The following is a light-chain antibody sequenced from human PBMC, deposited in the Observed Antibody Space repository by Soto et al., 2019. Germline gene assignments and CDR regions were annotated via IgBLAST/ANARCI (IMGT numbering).Light chain of an antibody. CDR3: SSYTSQSTGV. J-gene: IGLJ3*02. CDR2: DVS. V-gene: IGLV2-14*01. CDR1: SSDVGGYNY. Sequence: QSALTQPASVSGSPGQSITISCTGTSSDVGGYNYVSWYQQPPGKAPKLIVYDVSARPSGVSNRFSGSKSGNTASLTISGRQSDDEADYSCSSYTSQSTGVFGGGTKVTVL.